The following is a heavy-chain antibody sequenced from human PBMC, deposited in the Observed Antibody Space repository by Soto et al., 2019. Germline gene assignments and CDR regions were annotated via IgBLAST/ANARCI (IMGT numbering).Heavy chain of an antibody. V-gene: IGHV2-5*01. CDR3: ARRGHNSGFFYYDY. Sequence: QITLKESGPTLVKVTQTVTLTCTFSGFSLSSTGVGVGWIRQPPGKALEGLALINWNDDKRYNPSLKSRLTIPKDTPKNQVVLTMTKMDPVDTAGYYCARRGHNSGFFYYDYWGQGTLVTVSS. CDR2: INWNDDK. D-gene: IGHD3-22*01. J-gene: IGHJ4*02. CDR1: GFSLSSTGVG.